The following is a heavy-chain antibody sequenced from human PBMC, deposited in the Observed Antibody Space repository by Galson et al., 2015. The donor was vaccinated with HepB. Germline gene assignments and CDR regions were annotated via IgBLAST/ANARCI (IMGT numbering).Heavy chain of an antibody. CDR3: ARVLRPYYGDSSGYGDY. Sequence: SLRLSCAASGFIFGDYAMRWFRQAPGKGLEWVGFIRSKAYGGTTKFAASVKGRFTISRDESKSIAYLQMNSLKSEDTAVYYCARVLRPYYGDSSGYGDYWGQGTLVTVSS. CDR1: GFIFGDYA. J-gene: IGHJ4*02. V-gene: IGHV3-49*03. CDR2: IRSKAYGGTT. D-gene: IGHD3-22*01.